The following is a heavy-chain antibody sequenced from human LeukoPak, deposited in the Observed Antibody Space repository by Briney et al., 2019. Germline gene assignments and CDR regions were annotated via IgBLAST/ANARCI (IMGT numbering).Heavy chain of an antibody. CDR3: ATISDLLYYFDS. J-gene: IGHJ4*02. CDR1: GLTVSSTY. CDR2: IYTGGNT. V-gene: IGHV3-66*01. Sequence: GGSLRLSCAASGLTVSSTYMSWVRQAPGKGLEWVSLIYTGGNTYYADSVKGRFTLSRDNSKNTVYLQMNSLRVEDTAMYYCATISDLLYYFDSWGQGTLVTVSS.